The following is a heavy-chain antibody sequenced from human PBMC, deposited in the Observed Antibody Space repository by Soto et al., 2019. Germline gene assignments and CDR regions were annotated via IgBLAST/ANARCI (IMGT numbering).Heavy chain of an antibody. V-gene: IGHV1-2*04. CDR1: GYTFSIYY. Sequence: GASVNVSCKASGYTFSIYYIHWVRQAPGQGLEWMGWINPSSGSTNYAQKFQGWVTMTRDTSISTAYMELSRLRSDDTAVYYCARGGRGYSYGFVYWGQGTLVTVSS. CDR2: INPSSGST. D-gene: IGHD5-18*01. J-gene: IGHJ4*02. CDR3: ARGGRGYSYGFVY.